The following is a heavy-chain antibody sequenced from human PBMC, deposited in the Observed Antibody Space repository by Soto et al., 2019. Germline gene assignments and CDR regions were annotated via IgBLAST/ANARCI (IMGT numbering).Heavy chain of an antibody. V-gene: IGHV4-30-2*01. J-gene: IGHJ4*02. CDR2: IYHSGST. CDR1: GGSISSGGYS. CDR3: ARAHDYGDYWVDY. Sequence: SETLSLTCAVSGGSISSGGYSWSWIRQPPGKGLEWIGYIYHSGSTYYNPSPKSRVTISVDRSKNQFSLKLSSVTAADTAVYYCARAHDYGDYWVDYWGQGTLVTVSS. D-gene: IGHD4-17*01.